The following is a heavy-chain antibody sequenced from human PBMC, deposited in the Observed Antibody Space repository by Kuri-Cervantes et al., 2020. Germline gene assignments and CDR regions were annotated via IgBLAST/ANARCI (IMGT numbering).Heavy chain of an antibody. Sequence: ESLKISCAVYGGSFSSYYWSWIRQPPGKGLEWIGYIYYSGSTNYNPSLKSRVTISVDTSKNQFSLKLSSVTAADTAVYYCARGPNSSSWMGDWFDPWGQGTLVPSPQ. D-gene: IGHD6-13*01. CDR2: IYYSGST. J-gene: IGHJ5*02. CDR1: GGSFSSYY. V-gene: IGHV4-59*01. CDR3: ARGPNSSSWMGDWFDP.